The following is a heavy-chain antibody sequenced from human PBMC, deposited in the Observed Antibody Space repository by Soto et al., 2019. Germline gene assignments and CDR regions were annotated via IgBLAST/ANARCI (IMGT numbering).Heavy chain of an antibody. V-gene: IGHV3-9*01. Sequence: EKQLVESGGGLAQPGRSLRLSCVTSGFFFDNYAMHWVRQAPGKGPEWVSGLSGNSDIVAYADSVKGRFTISRDNGKKSLFLQMNNLRPEDTALYYCVISTGKCYADFDYWGQGTQVIVSS. CDR1: GFFFDNYA. J-gene: IGHJ4*02. D-gene: IGHD2-2*01. CDR2: LSGNSDIV. CDR3: VISTGKCYADFDY.